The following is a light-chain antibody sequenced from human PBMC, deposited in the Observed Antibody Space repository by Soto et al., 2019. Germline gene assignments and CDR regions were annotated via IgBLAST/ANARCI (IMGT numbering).Light chain of an antibody. V-gene: IGKV1-39*01. CDR3: QESHSGKT. Sequence: DIQMTQSPSSLSASVGDRVTISCRASQSISTYLNWYQQRPGKAAKVLIYGASSLPSGVPSRFSGSGSETDLTVIISSLQPADFATYYCQESHSGKTLGQGTKVDIK. CDR2: GAS. J-gene: IGKJ1*01. CDR1: QSISTY.